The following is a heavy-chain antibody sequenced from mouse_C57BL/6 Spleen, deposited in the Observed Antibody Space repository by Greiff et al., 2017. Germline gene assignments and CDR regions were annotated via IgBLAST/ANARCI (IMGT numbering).Heavy chain of an antibody. CDR3: ARLDYGAMDY. Sequence: EVQRVESGGGLVKPGGSLKLSCAASGFTFSDYGMHWVRQAPEKGLEWVAYISSGSSTIYYADTVKGRFTIYRDNAKNTLFLQMTSLRSEDTAMYYCARLDYGAMDYWGQGTSVTVSS. V-gene: IGHV5-17*01. J-gene: IGHJ4*01. CDR2: ISSGSSTI. CDR1: GFTFSDYG.